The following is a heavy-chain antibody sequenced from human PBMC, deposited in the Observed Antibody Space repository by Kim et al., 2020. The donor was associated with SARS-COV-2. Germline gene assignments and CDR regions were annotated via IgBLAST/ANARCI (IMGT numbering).Heavy chain of an antibody. CDR3: ARGHPGGWGGVDV. J-gene: IGHJ6*02. Sequence: SETLSLTCTVSGGSISSYYWSWIRQPPGKGLEWIGYIYYSGSTNYNPSLKSRVTISVDTSKNQFSLKLSSVTAADTAVYYCARGHPGGWGGVDVWGQGTTVTVSS. V-gene: IGHV4-59*13. CDR2: IYYSGST. CDR1: GGSISSYY. D-gene: IGHD3-16*01.